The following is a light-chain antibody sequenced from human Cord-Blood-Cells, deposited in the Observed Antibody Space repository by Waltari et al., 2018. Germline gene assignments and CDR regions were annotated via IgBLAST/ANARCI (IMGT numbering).Light chain of an antibody. CDR3: AAWDDSLNGYV. J-gene: IGLJ1*01. CDR1: SSNIGSNT. CDR2: SNN. V-gene: IGLV1-44*01. Sequence: QSVLTQPPSASGTPGQRVTIPCSGSSSNIGSNTVNWYQQLPGTAPKLLIYSNNQRSYGVPDRCYGSKSGTPACLAISGLQSEEEADYYCAAWDDSLNGYVFGTGTKVTVL.